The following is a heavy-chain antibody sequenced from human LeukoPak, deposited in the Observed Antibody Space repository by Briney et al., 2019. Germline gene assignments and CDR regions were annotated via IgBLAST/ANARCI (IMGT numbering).Heavy chain of an antibody. CDR2: INANDGGT. CDR3: ARDQRQQNYYESTGYMDY. CDR1: GYSFTDNY. V-gene: IGHV1-2*02. J-gene: IGHJ4*02. D-gene: IGHD3-22*01. Sequence: ASVKVSCKASGYSFTDNYIHWVRQAPGQGLEWMGSINANDGGTNYAHKFRDRVAMTRDTAIRTAYMELSSLTSDDSAVYFCARDQRQQNYYESTGYMDYWGQGALVTVFS.